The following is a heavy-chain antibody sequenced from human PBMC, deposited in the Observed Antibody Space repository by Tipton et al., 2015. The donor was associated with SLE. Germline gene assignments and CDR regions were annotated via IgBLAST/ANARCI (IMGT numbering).Heavy chain of an antibody. D-gene: IGHD1-26*01. V-gene: IGHV4-38-2*02. CDR3: ARGVWSGNWFDP. J-gene: IGHJ5*02. CDR1: GFSISSYY. CDR2: IYHSGTT. Sequence: LRLSCTVSGFSISSYYWGWIRQPPGKGLEWLGTIYHSGTTYYNPSLKSRLTLSIDTSKNQFSLKLSSVTAADTAVYYCARGVWSGNWFDPWGQGTLVTVSS.